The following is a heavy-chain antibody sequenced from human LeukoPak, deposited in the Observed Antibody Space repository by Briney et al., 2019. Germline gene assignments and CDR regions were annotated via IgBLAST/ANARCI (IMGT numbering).Heavy chain of an antibody. Sequence: GGSLRLSCEASGFTFNSYSFNWVRQAPGKGLEWISYINSVGGTTFYADSVKGRFTISRDNAKNSLYLQMNTLRAEDTAVYYCARGSGSYSGGMDVWGQGTTVTVSS. CDR1: GFTFNSYS. J-gene: IGHJ6*02. V-gene: IGHV3-48*04. CDR3: ARGSGSYSGGMDV. D-gene: IGHD3-10*01. CDR2: INSVGGTT.